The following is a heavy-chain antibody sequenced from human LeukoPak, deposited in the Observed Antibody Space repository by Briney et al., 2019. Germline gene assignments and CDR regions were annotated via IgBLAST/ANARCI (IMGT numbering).Heavy chain of an antibody. CDR3: AKDRCSNGIGCYYYYMDV. V-gene: IGHV3-30*02. CDR2: IQNDGSNE. J-gene: IGHJ6*03. Sequence: GGSLRLSCAASGFTFSSYGMHWVRQAPGKGLEWVAYIQNDGSNEQYTASVKGRFSISRDSSKNILYLQMNSLRAEDTAVYYCAKDRCSNGIGCYYYYMDVWGKGPRSPSP. CDR1: GFTFSSYG. D-gene: IGHD2-8*01.